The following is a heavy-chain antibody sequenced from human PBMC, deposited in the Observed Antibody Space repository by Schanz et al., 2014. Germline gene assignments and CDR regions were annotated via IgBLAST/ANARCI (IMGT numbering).Heavy chain of an antibody. J-gene: IGHJ4*02. D-gene: IGHD3-10*01. Sequence: EVQLVESGGGLVKPGGSLRLSCATSGFTLNNAWMNWVRQAPGKELQWVARIKSKTDGGTRDYAAPVKGRFTISTDDSKNTVCRQRSSLQTEDTAVYCVAADLWFGAVWGVWWGQGTLVTVSS. V-gene: IGHV3-15*01. CDR1: GFTLNNAW. CDR3: AADLWFGAVWGVW. CDR2: IKSKTDGGTR.